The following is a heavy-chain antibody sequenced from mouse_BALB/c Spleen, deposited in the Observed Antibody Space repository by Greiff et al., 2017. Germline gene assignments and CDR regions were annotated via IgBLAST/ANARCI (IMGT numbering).Heavy chain of an antibody. CDR3: ARSYYYGSSYVTTWFAY. CDR2: IYPYNGGT. J-gene: IGHJ3*01. CDR1: GYTFTDYN. V-gene: IGHV1S29*02. D-gene: IGHD1-1*01. Sequence: EVQLQESGPELVKPGASVKISCKASGYTFTDYNMHWVKQSHGKSLEWIGYIYPYNGGTGYNQKFKSKATLTVDNSSSTAYMELRSLTSEDSAVYYCARSYYYGSSYVTTWFAYWGQGTLVTVSA.